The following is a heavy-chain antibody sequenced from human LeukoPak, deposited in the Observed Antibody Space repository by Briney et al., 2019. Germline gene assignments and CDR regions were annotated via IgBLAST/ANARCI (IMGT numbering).Heavy chain of an antibody. V-gene: IGHV4-39*01. CDR2: IYYGGSA. J-gene: IGHJ4*02. D-gene: IGHD3-10*01. CDR1: GGSISSTSYY. Sequence: PSETLSLTCTVSGGSISSTSYYWGWIRQPPGRGLEWIVSIYYGGSASYNPSLKSRVTISVDTSKNQFSLKLSSVTAADTAVYYCARQSSNYYGSGSYRHFDYWGQGTLVTVSS. CDR3: ARQSSNYYGSGSYRHFDY.